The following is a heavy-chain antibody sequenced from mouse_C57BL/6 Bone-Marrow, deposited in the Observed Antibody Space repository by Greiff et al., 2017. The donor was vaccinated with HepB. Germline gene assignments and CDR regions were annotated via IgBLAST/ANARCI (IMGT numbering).Heavy chain of an antibody. V-gene: IGHV1-26*01. Sequence: SGPELVKPGASVKISCKASGYTFTDYYMNWVKQSHGKSLEWIGDINPNNGGTSYNQKFKGKATLTVDKSSSTAYMELRSLTSEDSAVYYCARGYYYGSSYVFYFDYWGQGTTLTVSS. J-gene: IGHJ2*01. CDR1: GYTFTDYY. D-gene: IGHD1-1*01. CDR2: INPNNGGT. CDR3: ARGYYYGSSYVFYFDY.